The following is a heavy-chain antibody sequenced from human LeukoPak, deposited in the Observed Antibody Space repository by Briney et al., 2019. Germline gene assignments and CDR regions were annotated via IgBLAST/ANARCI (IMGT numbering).Heavy chain of an antibody. CDR3: ARDLVYSSGWYAGELDH. CDR2: ISYDGSNE. V-gene: IGHV3-30*04. Sequence: PGGSLRLSCSASGFAFSSDAMHWLRQAPGRGLEWLAVISYDGSNEDYAESVRGRFTISRDNSKSTLFLQMNSLRPEDTGVYYCARDLVYSSGWYAGELDHGGLGTLVIVFS. CDR1: GFAFSSDA. J-gene: IGHJ4*02. D-gene: IGHD6-19*01.